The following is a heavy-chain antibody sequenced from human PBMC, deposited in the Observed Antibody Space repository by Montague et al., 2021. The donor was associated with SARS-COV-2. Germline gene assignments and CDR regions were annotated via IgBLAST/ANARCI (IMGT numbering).Heavy chain of an antibody. J-gene: IGHJ4*02. Sequence: SETLSLTCTVSGGSISSSSYYWNWIRQPPGKGLEWIGSIYYSGSTYYNPSLRSRVTMSVDTSKYQFSLKLSSVTAADTTVYYCATRGQHNSSWAFDYWGQGTLVPVSS. CDR2: IYYSGST. V-gene: IGHV4-39*01. D-gene: IGHD6-13*01. CDR3: ATRGQHNSSWAFDY. CDR1: GGSISSSSYY.